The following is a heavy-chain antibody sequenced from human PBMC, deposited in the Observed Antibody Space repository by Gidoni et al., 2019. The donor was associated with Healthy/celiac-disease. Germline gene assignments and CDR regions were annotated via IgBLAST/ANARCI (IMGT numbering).Heavy chain of an antibody. Sequence: EVQLVESGGGLIQPGGSLSLSCAASGFTVISHYMSWVRQAPGKRLEWVSVIYSGGSTYYADSVKGRFTIYRDNAKNMLYLQMNSLRAEDTAVYYCARTNADYGDDWGQGTLVTVSS. CDR3: ARTNADYGDD. V-gene: IGHV3-53*01. CDR2: IYSGGST. CDR1: GFTVISHY. J-gene: IGHJ4*02. D-gene: IGHD2-2*01.